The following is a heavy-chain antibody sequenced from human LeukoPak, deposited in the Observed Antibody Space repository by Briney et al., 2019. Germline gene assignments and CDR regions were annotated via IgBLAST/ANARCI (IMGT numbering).Heavy chain of an antibody. V-gene: IGHV3-21*01. CDR2: ISSSSSYI. J-gene: IGHJ4*02. CDR3: ARANSMDFRSGYYPTPLDY. D-gene: IGHD3-3*01. CDR1: GFTFSSYS. Sequence: PGGSLRLSCAASGFTFSSYSMNWVRQAPGKGLEWVSSISSSSSYIYYADSVKGRFTISRDNAKNSLYLQMNSLRAEDTAVYYCARANSMDFRSGYYPTPLDYWGQGTLVTVSS.